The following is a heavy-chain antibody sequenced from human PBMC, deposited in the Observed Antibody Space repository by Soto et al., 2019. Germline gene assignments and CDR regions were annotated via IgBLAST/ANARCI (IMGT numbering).Heavy chain of an antibody. CDR1: GYTFTSYG. D-gene: IGHD3-10*01. Sequence: QVQLEQSGAEVKKPGASVKVSCKTSGYTFTSYGVSWVRQAPGQGLEWMAWISGSSGSTYCAQNFQGRVTVTTDTSTDTASMELRSLRSGDSAIYYCARGNYFGSGTFDYWGQGTLVTVSS. J-gene: IGHJ4*02. CDR3: ARGNYFGSGTFDY. CDR2: ISGSSGST. V-gene: IGHV1-18*01.